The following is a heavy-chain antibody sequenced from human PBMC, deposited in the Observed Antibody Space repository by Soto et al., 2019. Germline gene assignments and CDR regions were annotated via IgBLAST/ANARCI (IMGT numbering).Heavy chain of an antibody. CDR2: ISGSGGST. Sequence: EVQLLESGGGLVQPGGSLRLSCAASGFTFSSYAMSWVRQAPGKGLEWVSAISGSGGSTYYADSVKGRFTISRDNSKNTLYLQMNSLRAEDTAVYYCAKDPGMWLANPYHFDYWGQGTLVTVSS. D-gene: IGHD6-19*01. CDR1: GFTFSSYA. J-gene: IGHJ4*02. CDR3: AKDPGMWLANPYHFDY. V-gene: IGHV3-23*01.